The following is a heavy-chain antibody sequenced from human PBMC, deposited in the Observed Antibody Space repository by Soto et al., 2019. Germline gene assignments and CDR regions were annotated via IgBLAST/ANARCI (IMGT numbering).Heavy chain of an antibody. Sequence: NPSETLSLTCAVSGDSINSGDYYWSWIRQPPGKGLEWIGYIYYSGSTYYNPSLQSRVTMSVDRSRNQFSLKLNSVTAADTAVYYCARVRREYDNSGPVDYWGQGTLVTVSS. D-gene: IGHD3-22*01. V-gene: IGHV4-30-4*01. CDR2: IYYSGST. J-gene: IGHJ4*02. CDR3: ARVRREYDNSGPVDY. CDR1: GDSINSGDYY.